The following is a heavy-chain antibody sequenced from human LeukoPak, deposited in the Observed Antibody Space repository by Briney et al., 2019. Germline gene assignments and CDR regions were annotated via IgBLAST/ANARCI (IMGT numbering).Heavy chain of an antibody. V-gene: IGHV1-18*01. CDR1: GYTFTSYG. CDR2: ISAYNGNT. Sequence: GASVKVSCKASGYTFTSYGISWVRQAPGQGLEWMVWISAYNGNTNYAQKLQGRVTMTTDTSTSTAYMELGSLRSDDTAVYYCARDLGYCSGGSCSYYYYYMDVWGKGTTVTISS. CDR3: ARDLGYCSGGSCSYYYYYMDV. J-gene: IGHJ6*03. D-gene: IGHD2-15*01.